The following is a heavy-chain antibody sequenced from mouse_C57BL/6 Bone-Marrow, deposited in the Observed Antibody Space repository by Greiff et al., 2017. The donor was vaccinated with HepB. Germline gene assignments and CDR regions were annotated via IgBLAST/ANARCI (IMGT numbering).Heavy chain of an antibody. J-gene: IGHJ1*03. Sequence: LVESGPELVKPGASVKLSCKASGYTFTSYDINWVKQRPGQGLEWIGWIYPRDGSTKYNEKFKGKATLTVDTSSSTAYMELHSLTSEDSAVYFCASRNWYFDVWGTGTTVTVSS. CDR1: GYTFTSYD. V-gene: IGHV1-85*01. CDR3: ASRNWYFDV. CDR2: IYPRDGST.